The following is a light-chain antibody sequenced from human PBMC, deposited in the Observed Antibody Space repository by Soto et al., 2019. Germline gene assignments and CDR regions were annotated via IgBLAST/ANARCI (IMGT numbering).Light chain of an antibody. Sequence: DIQMTQSPSSLSASVGDRVTITCRASQSISSYLNWYQQKPGKAPKLLIYAASSLQSGVPSRFSGSGSGTDFTLTISSLQPEDFATYYCQQSYSTIITFGGGANV. V-gene: IGKV1-39*01. CDR1: QSISSY. CDR3: QQSYSTIIT. J-gene: IGKJ4*01. CDR2: AAS.